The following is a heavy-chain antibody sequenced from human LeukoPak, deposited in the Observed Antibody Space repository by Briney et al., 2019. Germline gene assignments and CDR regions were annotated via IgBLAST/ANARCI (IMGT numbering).Heavy chain of an antibody. V-gene: IGHV1-69*02. J-gene: IGHJ6*03. CDR2: IIPILGIA. CDR1: GGTFSSYT. CDR3: ARGREIGLLYYYYYMDV. D-gene: IGHD2-15*01. Sequence: TSVKVSCKASGGTFSSYTISWVRQAPGQGLEWMGRIIPILGIANYAQKFQGRVTITADKSTSTAYMELSSRRSEDTAVYYCARGREIGLLYYYYYMDVWGKGTTVTVSS.